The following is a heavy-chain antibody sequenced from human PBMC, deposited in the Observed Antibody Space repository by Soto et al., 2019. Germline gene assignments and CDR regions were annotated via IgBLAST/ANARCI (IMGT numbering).Heavy chain of an antibody. D-gene: IGHD2-2*01. CDR3: ARGSLVPASNGFDP. CDR2: IYYSVST. V-gene: IGHV4-59*01. Sequence: PSETLSLTCTVSGGSISSYYWIWIRQPPGKGLEWIGYIYYSVSTNYNPSLESRVTISVDTSKNQFSLKLSSVTAADTAVYYCARGSLVPASNGFDPWGQGTLVTVSS. J-gene: IGHJ5*02. CDR1: GGSISSYY.